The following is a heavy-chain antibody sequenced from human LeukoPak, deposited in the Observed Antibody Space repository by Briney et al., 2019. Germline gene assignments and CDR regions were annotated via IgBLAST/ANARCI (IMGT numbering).Heavy chain of an antibody. CDR1: GFTFSSYT. V-gene: IGHV3-30-3*01. Sequence: GGSLRLSCAASGFTFSSYTMHWVRQAPGQGLEWAAVISYDGSNKYYADSVKGRFTISGDTSKNTLYLQMNSLRAEDTAVYYCAGPKGPYYDILTGPGRMDVWGQGTTVTVSS. CDR3: AGPKGPYYDILTGPGRMDV. D-gene: IGHD3-9*01. J-gene: IGHJ6*02. CDR2: ISYDGSNK.